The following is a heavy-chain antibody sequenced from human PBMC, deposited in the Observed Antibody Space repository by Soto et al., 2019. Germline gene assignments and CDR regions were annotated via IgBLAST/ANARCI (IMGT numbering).Heavy chain of an antibody. V-gene: IGHV3-23*01. Sequence: EVQLLESGGGWLQPGGSLRLSCAASGFTFSSYAMNWVRQAPGKGLEWVSGITGSGAGSYYSDSVKGRFTISRDNSKNTLYLQMNSLRAEDTAVYYCAKAYSNSWPNDWFDPWGQGTLVTVPS. CDR1: GFTFSSYA. CDR2: ITGSGAGS. CDR3: AKAYSNSWPNDWFDP. J-gene: IGHJ5*02. D-gene: IGHD6-13*01.